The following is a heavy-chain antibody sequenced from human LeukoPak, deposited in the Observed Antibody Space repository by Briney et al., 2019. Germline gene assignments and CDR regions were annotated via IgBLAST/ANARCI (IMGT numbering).Heavy chain of an antibody. CDR1: GGSFSGYY. Sequence: SETLSLTCAVYGGSFSGYYWSWIRQPPGKGLEWIGYIYYSGSTNYNPSLKSRVTISVDTSKNQFSLKLSSVTAADTAVYYCARWNMVRGVIASYYFDYWGQGTLVTVSS. CDR2: IYYSGST. D-gene: IGHD3-10*01. V-gene: IGHV4-59*01. J-gene: IGHJ4*02. CDR3: ARWNMVRGVIASYYFDY.